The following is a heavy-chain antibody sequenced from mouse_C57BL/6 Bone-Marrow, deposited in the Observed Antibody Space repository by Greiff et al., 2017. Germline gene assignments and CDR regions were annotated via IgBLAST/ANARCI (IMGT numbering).Heavy chain of an antibody. J-gene: IGHJ4*01. D-gene: IGHD1-1*01. CDR2: IDPSDSET. Sequence: QVQLQQPGAELVRPGSSVKLSCKASGYTFTSYWMHWVKQRPIQGLEWIGNIDPSDSETHYNQKFKDKATLTVDKSSSTAYMQLSSLTSEDSAFYYCARRYGSSPCAMDYWGQGTSVTVSS. CDR1: GYTFTSYW. V-gene: IGHV1-52*01. CDR3: ARRYGSSPCAMDY.